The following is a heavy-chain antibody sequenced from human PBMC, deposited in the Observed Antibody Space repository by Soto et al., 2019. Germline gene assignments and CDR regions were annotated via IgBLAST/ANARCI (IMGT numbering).Heavy chain of an antibody. Sequence: GGSLRLSCAASGFTFSSYGMHWVRQAPGKGLEWVAVISYDGSNKYYADSVKGRFTISRDNSKNTLYLQMNSLRAEDTAVYYCVRDDSGWDYWGPGTLVTVSS. CDR2: ISYDGSNK. CDR3: VRDDSGWDY. V-gene: IGHV3-30*03. CDR1: GFTFSSYG. D-gene: IGHD6-19*01. J-gene: IGHJ4*02.